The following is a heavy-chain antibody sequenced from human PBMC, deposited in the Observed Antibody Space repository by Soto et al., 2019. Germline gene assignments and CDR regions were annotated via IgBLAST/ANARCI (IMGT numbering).Heavy chain of an antibody. CDR1: GGTFSSYA. D-gene: IGHD6-13*01. V-gene: IGHV1-69*04. CDR3: ARQKDLYSPDAFDI. J-gene: IGHJ3*02. CDR2: IIPIVGTT. Sequence: GASVKVSCKASGGTFSSYAISWVRQAPGQGLEWMGIIIPIVGTTSYAQKFQGRVTMTGDKSTSTVYMELSSLRSEDTAVYYCARQKDLYSPDAFDIWGQGTMVTVSS.